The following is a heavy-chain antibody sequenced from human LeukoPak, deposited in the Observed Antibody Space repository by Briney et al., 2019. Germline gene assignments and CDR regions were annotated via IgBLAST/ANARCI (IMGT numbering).Heavy chain of an antibody. Sequence: GGSLRLSCAASGFTVSSNYMSWVCQAPGKGLEWVSVIYSGGSTYYADSVKGRFTISRDNSKNTLYLQMNSLRAEDTAVYYCARVISSGWWADYWDQGTLVTVSS. CDR1: GFTVSSNY. V-gene: IGHV3-53*01. CDR2: IYSGGST. J-gene: IGHJ4*02. D-gene: IGHD6-19*01. CDR3: ARVISSGWWADY.